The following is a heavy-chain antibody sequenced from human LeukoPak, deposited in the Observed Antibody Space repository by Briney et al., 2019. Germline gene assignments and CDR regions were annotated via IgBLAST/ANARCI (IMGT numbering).Heavy chain of an antibody. CDR3: ARGFEFEYQLLRTYDAFDI. J-gene: IGHJ3*02. CDR2: IKQDGSEK. CDR1: GFTFSSYA. Sequence: GGSLRLSCAASGFTFSSYAMHWVRQAPGKGLEWVANIKQDGSEKYYVDSVKGRFTISRDNAKNSLYLQMNSLRAEDTAVYYCARGFEFEYQLLRTYDAFDIWGQGTMVTVSS. D-gene: IGHD2-2*01. V-gene: IGHV3-7*03.